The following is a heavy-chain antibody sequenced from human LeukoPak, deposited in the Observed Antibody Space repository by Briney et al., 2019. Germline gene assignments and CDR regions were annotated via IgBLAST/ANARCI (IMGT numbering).Heavy chain of an antibody. CDR3: AKDLVGANYY. CDR1: GFTFSSYA. J-gene: IGHJ4*02. V-gene: IGHV3-23*01. CDR2: MSGSGGST. D-gene: IGHD1-26*01. Sequence: GGSLRLSCAASGFTFSSYAMSWVRQAPGRGLEWVSAMSGSGGSTYYADSVKGRFTISRDNSKSTLYLQLNSLRAEDTAVYYCAKDLVGANYYWGQGTLVTVSS.